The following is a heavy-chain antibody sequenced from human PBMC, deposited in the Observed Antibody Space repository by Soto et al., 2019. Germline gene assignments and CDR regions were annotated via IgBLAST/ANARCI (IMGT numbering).Heavy chain of an antibody. J-gene: IGHJ4*02. CDR3: AREGDYSNYFDY. V-gene: IGHV3-30*04. CDR1: HFSFSSSP. CDR2: ISYDGSSK. D-gene: IGHD4-4*01. Sequence: QVQLVESGGDVVQPGRSLRLSCAASHFSFSSSPMNWVRQAPGKGLEWVATISYDGSSKYYAESVEGRFTVSRDNSTNTSFLQVNSLRVEDTAVYYCAREGDYSNYFDYWGQGTLVTVSS.